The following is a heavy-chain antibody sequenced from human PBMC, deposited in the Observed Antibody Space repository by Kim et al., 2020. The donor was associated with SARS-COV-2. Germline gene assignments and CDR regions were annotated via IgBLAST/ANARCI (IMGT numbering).Heavy chain of an antibody. D-gene: IGHD2-2*01. CDR2: IVVGSGNT. V-gene: IGHV1-58*01. CDR1: GFTFTSSA. J-gene: IGHJ6*02. Sequence: SVKVSCKASGFTFTSSAVQWVRQARGQRLEWIGWIVVGSGNTNYAQKFQERVTITRDMSTSTAYMELSSLRSEDTAVYYCAADSYLGYCSSTSCHTPYYYYGMDVWGQGTTVTVSS. CDR3: AADSYLGYCSSTSCHTPYYYYGMDV.